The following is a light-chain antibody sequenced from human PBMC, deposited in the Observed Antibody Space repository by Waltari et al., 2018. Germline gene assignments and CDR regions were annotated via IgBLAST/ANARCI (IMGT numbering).Light chain of an antibody. CDR2: DVS. CDR1: SSDVGNHNY. V-gene: IGLV2-14*03. Sequence: QSALTQPASVSGSPGQSITISCTGTSSDVGNHNYVSWYQQHPGKAPKLMIYDVSKRPSGVSNRFSGSKSGNTASLTISGLQAEDEAEYYCSSYTSSDTYVFGTGTKVTVL. J-gene: IGLJ1*01. CDR3: SSYTSSDTYV.